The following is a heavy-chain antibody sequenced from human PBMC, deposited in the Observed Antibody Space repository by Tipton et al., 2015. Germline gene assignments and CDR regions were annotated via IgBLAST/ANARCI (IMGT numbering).Heavy chain of an antibody. D-gene: IGHD3-3*01. Sequence: TLSLTCTVSGGSISNGGYYWSWIRQYPEKGLEWIGHINYRGTTHYNPSLQSRVTMSVDTSKNHFSLNLTSVTAADTAVYYCARHRNYALWSGDPYEIDVWGQGTTVTVSS. CDR2: INYRGTT. J-gene: IGHJ6*02. CDR3: ARHRNYALWSGDPYEIDV. CDR1: GGSISNGGYY. V-gene: IGHV4-31*03.